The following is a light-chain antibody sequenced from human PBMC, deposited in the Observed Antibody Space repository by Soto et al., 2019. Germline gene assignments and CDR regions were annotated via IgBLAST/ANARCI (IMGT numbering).Light chain of an antibody. CDR1: QGISTY. J-gene: IGKJ2*01. CDR3: QTLNISPST. CDR2: EAS. V-gene: IGKV1-9*01. Sequence: IQLTQSPSSLSASVGDRVTITCRASQGISTYLAWYQQKPGKAPKLLIYEASTLQSGVPSRFSGSGSGTDFPLPLSTLQPEDFVPYSFQTLNISPSTFGQGTK.